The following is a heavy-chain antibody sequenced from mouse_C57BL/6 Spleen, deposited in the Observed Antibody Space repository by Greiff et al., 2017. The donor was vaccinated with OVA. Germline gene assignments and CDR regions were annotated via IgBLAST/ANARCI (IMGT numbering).Heavy chain of an antibody. Sequence: QVQLQQPGAELVKPGASVKLSCKASGYTFTSYWMQWVKQRPGQGLEWIGEIDPSDSYTNYNQKFKGKATLTVDTSSSTAYMQLSSLTSEDSAVYYCARSKAYYSNYGDYWGQGTTLTVSS. CDR1: GYTFTSYW. D-gene: IGHD2-5*01. V-gene: IGHV1-50*01. CDR3: ARSKAYYSNYGDY. J-gene: IGHJ2*01. CDR2: IDPSDSYT.